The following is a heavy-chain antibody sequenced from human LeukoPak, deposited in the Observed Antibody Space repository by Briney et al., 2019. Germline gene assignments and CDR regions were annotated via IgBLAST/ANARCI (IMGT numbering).Heavy chain of an antibody. CDR1: GFTFSSYW. V-gene: IGHV3-7*01. CDR2: IKQDRSEK. CDR3: ARGPGIAAAGTSWYFDL. D-gene: IGHD6-13*01. J-gene: IGHJ2*01. Sequence: AGGPLRLSCAASGFTFSSYWMSWVRQAPGKGLEWVANIKQDRSEKYYVDSVKGRFTISRDNAKNSLYLQMNSLRAEDTAVYYCARGPGIAAAGTSWYFDLWGRGTLVTVSS.